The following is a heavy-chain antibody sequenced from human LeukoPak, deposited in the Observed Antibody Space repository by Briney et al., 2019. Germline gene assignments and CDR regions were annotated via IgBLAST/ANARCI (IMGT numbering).Heavy chain of an antibody. J-gene: IGHJ4*02. V-gene: IGHV3-72*01. CDR2: TRNKAKSYTT. D-gene: IGHD2-21*02. CDR3: ARVASDFHSDY. CDR1: GFTFSSYA. Sequence: GRSLRLSCAASGFTFSSYAMHWVRRAPGKGLEWVGRTRNKAKSYTTDYAASVKGRFSISRDDSKNSLYLQMNSLRTEDTAVYYCARVASDFHSDYWGQGTLVTVSS.